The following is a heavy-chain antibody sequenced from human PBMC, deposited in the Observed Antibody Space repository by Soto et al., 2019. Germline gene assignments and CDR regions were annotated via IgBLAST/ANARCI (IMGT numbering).Heavy chain of an antibody. V-gene: IGHV1-24*01. Sequence: GSVKVSCKVSGYTLTELSMHWVRQAPGKGLEWMGSFDPEDGETIYTQTFQGRLTLTGDTSTDTAHMELSRLRSEDTAVYYCTTSLELPLGTDVWGQGTTVTVSS. J-gene: IGHJ6*02. D-gene: IGHD1-7*01. CDR1: GYTLTELS. CDR3: TTSLELPLGTDV. CDR2: FDPEDGET.